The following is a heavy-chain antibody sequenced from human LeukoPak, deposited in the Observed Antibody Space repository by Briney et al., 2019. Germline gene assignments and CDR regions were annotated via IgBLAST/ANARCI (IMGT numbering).Heavy chain of an antibody. CDR2: INHSGST. CDR3: ARGAAAGKFDY. V-gene: IGHV4-34*01. CDR1: GGSFSGYY. D-gene: IGHD6-13*01. Sequence: SETLSLTCAVYGGSFSGYYWSWIRQPPGKGLEWIGEINHSGSTNYNPSLKSRVTISVGTSKNQFSLKLSSVTAADTAVYYCARGAAAGKFDYWGQGTLVTVSS. J-gene: IGHJ4*02.